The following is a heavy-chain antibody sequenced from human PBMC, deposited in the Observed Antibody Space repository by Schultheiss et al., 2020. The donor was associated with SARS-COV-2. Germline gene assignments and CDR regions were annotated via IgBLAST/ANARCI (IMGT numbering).Heavy chain of an antibody. V-gene: IGHV3-21*01. D-gene: IGHD5-12*01. J-gene: IGHJ6*04. CDR1: GFTFSSYS. Sequence: GGSLRLSCAASGFTFSSYSMNWVRQAPGKGLEWVSSISSSSSYIYYADSVKGRFTISRDNAKNSLYLQMNSLRAEDTAVYYCALGYSGYDHPSGDFWGKGTTVTVSS. CDR3: ALGYSGYDHPSGDF. CDR2: ISSSSSYI.